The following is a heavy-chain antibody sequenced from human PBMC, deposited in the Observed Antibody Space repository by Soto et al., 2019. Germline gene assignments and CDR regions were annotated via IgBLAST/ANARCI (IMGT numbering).Heavy chain of an antibody. CDR1: GDTFSSYA. D-gene: IGHD6-25*01. CDR3: ARNRIAAWPWWLDA. Sequence: QVQLVQSGAEVKKPGSSVKVSCKASGDTFSSYAISWVRQAPGQGLEWMGGVIPIFGTADYAQKFQGRVTIIADKSTSTAYMELRSLTFEDTAVYYCARNRIAAWPWWLDAWGQGTLVTVSS. V-gene: IGHV1-69*06. J-gene: IGHJ5*02. CDR2: VIPIFGTA.